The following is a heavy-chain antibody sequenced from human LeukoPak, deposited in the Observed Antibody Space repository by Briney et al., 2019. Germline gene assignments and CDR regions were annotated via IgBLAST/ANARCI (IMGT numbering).Heavy chain of an antibody. CDR2: IYTSGST. CDR1: GGSISSGSYY. Sequence: SETLSLTCTVSGGSISSGSYYWSWIRQPAGKGLEWIGRIYTSGSTNYNPSLKSRVTISLDTSKNQFSLKLSSVTAADTAVYYCARVVEMATNYYYYYYMDVWGEGTTVTISS. V-gene: IGHV4-61*02. J-gene: IGHJ6*03. CDR3: ARVVEMATNYYYYYYMDV. D-gene: IGHD5-24*01.